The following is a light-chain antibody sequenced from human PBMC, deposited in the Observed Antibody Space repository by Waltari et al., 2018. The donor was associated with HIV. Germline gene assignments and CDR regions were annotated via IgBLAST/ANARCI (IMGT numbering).Light chain of an antibody. J-gene: IGKJ2*01. CDR3: QQYYSTPYT. V-gene: IGKV4-1*01. Sequence: DIVMTQSPDSLAVSLGERATINCKSSQRVLYSSNNKNYLAWYQQKPGQPPKLLIYWASTRESGVPDRFSGSGSGTDFTLTIICLQAEDVAVYYGQQYYSTPYTFGQGTKLEIK. CDR2: WAS. CDR1: QRVLYSSNNKNY.